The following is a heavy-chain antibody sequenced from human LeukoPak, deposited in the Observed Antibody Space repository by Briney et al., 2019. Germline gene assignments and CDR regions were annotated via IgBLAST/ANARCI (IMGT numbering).Heavy chain of an antibody. Sequence: GGSLRLSCAASGFTVSSNYMSWVRQAPGKGLEWVSVIYSGVSTYYADSVKGRFTISRDNSKNTLYLQMNSLRAEDTAVYYCVRDKFSSGWYLTADSWGQGTLVSVSS. CDR2: IYSGVST. CDR1: GFTVSSNY. V-gene: IGHV3-66*01. CDR3: VRDKFSSGWYLTADS. J-gene: IGHJ5*01. D-gene: IGHD6-19*01.